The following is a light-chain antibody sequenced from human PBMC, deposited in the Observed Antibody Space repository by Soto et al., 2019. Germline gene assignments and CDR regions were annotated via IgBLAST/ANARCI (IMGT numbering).Light chain of an antibody. CDR1: SSNIGAGYD. CDR3: QSYDSSVSGYV. CDR2: GNS. J-gene: IGLJ1*01. V-gene: IGLV1-40*01. Sequence: QSVLPQPPSVSGAPGQRVTISCTGSSSNIGAGYDVHWYQQLPGTAPKLLIYGNSNRPSGVPDRFSGSKSGTSASLAITGLQAEDEADYYCQSYDSSVSGYVFGTGTKRTVL.